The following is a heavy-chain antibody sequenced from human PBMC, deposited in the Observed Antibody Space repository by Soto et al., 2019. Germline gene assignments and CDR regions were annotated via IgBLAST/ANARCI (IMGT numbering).Heavy chain of an antibody. CDR1: GFTFSSYE. CDR3: ARMAVAGPPDAFDI. V-gene: IGHV3-48*03. D-gene: IGHD6-19*01. CDR2: ISSSGSTI. J-gene: IGHJ3*02. Sequence: PGGSLRLSCAASGFTFSSYEMNWVRQAPGKGLEWVSYISSSGSTIYYADSVKGRFTISRDNAKNSLYLQMNSLRAEDTAVYYCARMAVAGPPDAFDIWGQGTMVTVSS.